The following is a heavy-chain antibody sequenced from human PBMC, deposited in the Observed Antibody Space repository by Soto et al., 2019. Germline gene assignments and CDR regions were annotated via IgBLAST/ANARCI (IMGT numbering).Heavy chain of an antibody. Sequence: PSETLSLTCNVSGASVSSGSYYWTWIRQPPGKGLEWIGYSYNSGGTSFNPSLKSRVTILVDMSKNQFFLKLYSVTAADTAMYYCAKSRRGYSYGLFDSWGQGTLVTVSS. J-gene: IGHJ4*02. CDR2: SYNSGGT. D-gene: IGHD5-18*01. V-gene: IGHV4-61*01. CDR3: AKSRRGYSYGLFDS. CDR1: GASVSSGSYY.